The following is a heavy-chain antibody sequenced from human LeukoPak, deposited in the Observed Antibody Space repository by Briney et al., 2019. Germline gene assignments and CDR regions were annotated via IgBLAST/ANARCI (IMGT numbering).Heavy chain of an antibody. D-gene: IGHD3-10*01. CDR3: ARKVSPSWFDP. CDR2: IYYSGST. Sequence: PSETLSLTCTVSGGSISSYYWSWIRQPPGKGLEWIGHIYYSGSTNYNPSLKSRVTISVDTSKNQFSLKLSSVTAADTAVYYCARKVSPSWFDPWGQGTLVTVSS. J-gene: IGHJ5*02. CDR1: GGSISSYY. V-gene: IGHV4-59*08.